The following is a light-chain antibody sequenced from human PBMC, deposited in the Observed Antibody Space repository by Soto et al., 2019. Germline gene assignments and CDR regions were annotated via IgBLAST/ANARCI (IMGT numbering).Light chain of an antibody. Sequence: EIVLTQSPGTLSLSPGERATLSCRASQSVSSSYLAWYQQKPGQAPRLLIDGASSRATGIPDRFSGSGSATDFTLTISRLEPEDFAVYYCQQYGSLPYTFGQGTKLEMK. CDR2: GAS. CDR1: QSVSSSY. V-gene: IGKV3-20*01. J-gene: IGKJ2*01. CDR3: QQYGSLPYT.